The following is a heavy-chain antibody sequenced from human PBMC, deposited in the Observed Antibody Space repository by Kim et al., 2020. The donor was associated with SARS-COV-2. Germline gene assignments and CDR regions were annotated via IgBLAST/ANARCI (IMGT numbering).Heavy chain of an antibody. J-gene: IGHJ6*02. V-gene: IGHV3-30*04. D-gene: IGHD3-10*02. Sequence: GGSLRLSCAASGFTFSSYAMHWVRQAPGKGLEWVAVISYDGSNKYYADSVKGRFTISRDNSKNTLYLQMNSLRAEDTAVYYCARELSGAGAYYYYYGMDVWSQGTTVTVSS. CDR1: GFTFSSYA. CDR2: ISYDGSNK. CDR3: ARELSGAGAYYYYYGMDV.